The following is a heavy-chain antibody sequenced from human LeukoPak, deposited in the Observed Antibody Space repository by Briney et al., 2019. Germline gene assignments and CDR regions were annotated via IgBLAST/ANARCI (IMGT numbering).Heavy chain of an antibody. D-gene: IGHD3-10*01. CDR1: GGSISSSSYY. Sequence: SEALSLTCTVSGGSISSSSYYWGWIRQPPGKGLEWIANTYYSGSTYYNPSLKSRVTISVDTSKNQLSLKLSAVTAADTAVYYCASVRRGFGESSKYYSYYYMDVWGNGTTVPIS. J-gene: IGHJ6*03. V-gene: IGHV4-39*01. CDR2: TYYSGST. CDR3: ASVRRGFGESSKYYSYYYMDV.